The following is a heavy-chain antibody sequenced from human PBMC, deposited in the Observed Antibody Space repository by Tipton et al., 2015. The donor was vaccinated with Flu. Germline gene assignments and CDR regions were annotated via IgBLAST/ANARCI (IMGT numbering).Heavy chain of an antibody. J-gene: IGHJ4*02. Sequence: VQLVQSGGGLVQPGGSLRLSCAASGFSFKNYAMSWVRQAPGKGLEWVSGITGSGGNTYYADSVKGRFTISRDNSKNTVYLLMNSLRVEDTAVYYCARDTGGYCSGSSCLPRFDYWGQGTLVTVSS. D-gene: IGHD2-15*01. V-gene: IGHV3-23*04. CDR3: ARDTGGYCSGSSCLPRFDY. CDR1: GFSFKNYA. CDR2: ITGSGGNT.